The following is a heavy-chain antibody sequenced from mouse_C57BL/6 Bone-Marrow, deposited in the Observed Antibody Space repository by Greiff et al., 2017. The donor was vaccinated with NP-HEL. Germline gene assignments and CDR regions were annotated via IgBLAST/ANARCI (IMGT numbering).Heavy chain of an antibody. Sequence: DVKLVESEGGLVQPGSSMKLSCTASGFTFSDYYMAWVRQVPEKGLEWVANINYDGSSTYYLDSLKSRFILSRDNAKNILYLQMSSLKSEDTATYYCAREGGLRRRTYAMDYWGQGTSVTVSS. V-gene: IGHV5-16*01. CDR3: AREGGLRRRTYAMDY. J-gene: IGHJ4*01. CDR2: INYDGSST. CDR1: GFTFSDYY. D-gene: IGHD2-4*01.